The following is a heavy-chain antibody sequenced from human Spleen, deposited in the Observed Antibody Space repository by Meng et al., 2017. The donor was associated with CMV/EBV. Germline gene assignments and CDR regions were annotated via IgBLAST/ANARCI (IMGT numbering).Heavy chain of an antibody. Sequence: GGSLRLSCAASGFTLSSYAMHWVRQAPGKGLEWVAVIWYDGTNKYYGDSVKGRFTISRDNSKNTLYLQMNSLRAEDTAVYYCAKDLTNPYCSSTSCYDYYGMDVWGQGTTVTVSS. CDR2: IWYDGTNK. J-gene: IGHJ6*02. V-gene: IGHV3-30*02. CDR1: GFTLSSYA. D-gene: IGHD2-2*01. CDR3: AKDLTNPYCSSTSCYDYYGMDV.